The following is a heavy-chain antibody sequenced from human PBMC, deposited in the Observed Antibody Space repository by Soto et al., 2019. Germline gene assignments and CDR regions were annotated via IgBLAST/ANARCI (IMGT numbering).Heavy chain of an antibody. CDR2: VFYTGRA. V-gene: IGHV4-61*08. D-gene: IGHD4-4*01. CDR1: GGSVSSGDYY. CDR3: ARDGDGRMTTNPYYYNGMDV. J-gene: IGHJ6*02. Sequence: WETLSLTCTVSGGSVSSGDYYWSWIRQPPGKGLEWIGYVFYTGRANYNASLKSRVSISLDTSNYQFSLKLSSVTAADTAVYYCARDGDGRMTTNPYYYNGMDVWGPGTTVTVSS.